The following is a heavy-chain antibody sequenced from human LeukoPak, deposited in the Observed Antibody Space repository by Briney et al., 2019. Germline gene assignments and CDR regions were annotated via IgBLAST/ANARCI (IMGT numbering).Heavy chain of an antibody. J-gene: IGHJ4*02. V-gene: IGHV4-39*07. D-gene: IGHD1-1*01. CDR2: IYYSGST. CDR1: GGSISSSFYN. CDR3: ARVNDVWAFDY. Sequence: SETLSLTCTVSGGSISSSFYNWGWIRQPPGKGLEWIGTIYYSGSTNYNPSLKSRVTISVDTSKNQFSLKLSSVTAADTAVYYCARVNDVWAFDYWGQGTLVTVSS.